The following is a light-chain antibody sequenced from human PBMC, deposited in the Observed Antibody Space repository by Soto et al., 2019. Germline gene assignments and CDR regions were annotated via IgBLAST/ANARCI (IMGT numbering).Light chain of an antibody. J-gene: IGKJ5*01. CDR3: QQDNNWPPIT. CDR2: GAS. V-gene: IGKV3-15*01. CDR1: QSVSTN. Sequence: EIVMTQSPATLSVSPGERATLSCRASQSVSTNLAWYQQKPGQSPRLLIYGASTRASGIPARFSSSGSGTEFTLTISSLQSEDFAVYYCQQDNNWPPITFGQGTRLEIK.